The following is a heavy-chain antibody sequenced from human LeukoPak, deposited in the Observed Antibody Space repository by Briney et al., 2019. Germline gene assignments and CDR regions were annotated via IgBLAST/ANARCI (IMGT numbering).Heavy chain of an antibody. D-gene: IGHD3-22*01. J-gene: IGHJ4*02. Sequence: PSETLSLTCPVSRGAISGGNYYWSWIRHPPGKGLEWIGRIYTSGNSNYNPSLKSRITISAETSKNQFSLKLSSVTAADTAVYYCARLLLYESSGYYYFDSWGQGTLVTVSS. V-gene: IGHV4-61*02. CDR1: RGAISGGNYY. CDR2: IYTSGNS. CDR3: ARLLLYESSGYYYFDS.